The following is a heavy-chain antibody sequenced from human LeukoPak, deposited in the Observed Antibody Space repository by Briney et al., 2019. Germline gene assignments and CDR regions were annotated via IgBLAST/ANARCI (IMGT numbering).Heavy chain of an antibody. CDR1: GFTVSSNY. J-gene: IGHJ6*02. Sequence: GGSLRLSCAASGFTVSSNYMSWVRQAPGKGLEWVSVIYSGGSTYYADSVKGRFTISRDNSKNTLYLQMNGLRAEDTAVYYCARDHLTMVRGVIKPMPPYGMVVWGQGTTVTVSS. D-gene: IGHD3-10*01. CDR2: IYSGGST. V-gene: IGHV3-53*01. CDR3: ARDHLTMVRGVIKPMPPYGMVV.